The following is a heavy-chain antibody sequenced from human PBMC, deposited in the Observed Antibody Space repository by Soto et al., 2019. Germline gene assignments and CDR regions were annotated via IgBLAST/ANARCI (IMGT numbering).Heavy chain of an antibody. V-gene: IGHV1-18*01. CDR1: GYTFTSYG. CDR2: ISAYNGNT. CDR3: ARDDPYFDY. Sequence: GASVKVSCKASGYTFTSYGISWVRQAPGQGLEWMGWISAYNGNTKYSQKFQGRVTITRDTSASTAYMELSSLRSEDTAVYYCARDDPYFDYWGQGTLVTVSS. J-gene: IGHJ4*02.